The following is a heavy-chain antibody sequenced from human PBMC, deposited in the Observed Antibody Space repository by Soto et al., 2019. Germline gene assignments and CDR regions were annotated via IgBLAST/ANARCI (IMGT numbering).Heavy chain of an antibody. CDR1: GGTINSGGDY. CDR2: IYYSGST. Sequence: PSETMSLTCTVSGGTINSGGDYWSWNRQHPGKGLEWIGYIYYSGSTYYNPSLKSRVTISVDTSKNQFSLKLSSVTAADTAVYYCAIHGAREAFDIWGQGTMVTVSS. J-gene: IGHJ3*02. V-gene: IGHV4-31*03. D-gene: IGHD3-10*01. CDR3: AIHGAREAFDI.